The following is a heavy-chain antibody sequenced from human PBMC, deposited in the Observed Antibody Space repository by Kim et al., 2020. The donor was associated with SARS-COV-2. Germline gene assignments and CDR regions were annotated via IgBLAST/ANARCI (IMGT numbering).Heavy chain of an antibody. D-gene: IGHD2-15*01. CDR1: GFIFSNYA. CDR2: ISYDGRNK. V-gene: IGHV3-30*04. CDR3: ARDGAYCSGGNCYSGGYFQH. J-gene: IGHJ1*01. Sequence: GGSLRLSCAASGFIFSNYAMNWVRQAPGKGLEWVTVISYDGRNKYYTDSVKGRFTISRDNSKNTLYLQMNSLRPEDTAVYYCARDGAYCSGGNCYSGGYFQHWGQGTLVSVSS.